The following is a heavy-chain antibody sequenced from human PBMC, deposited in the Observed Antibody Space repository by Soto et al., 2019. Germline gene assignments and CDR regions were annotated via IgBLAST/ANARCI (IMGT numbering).Heavy chain of an antibody. D-gene: IGHD3-10*01. CDR2: MSPGSGSA. J-gene: IGHJ4*02. V-gene: IGHV1-8*01. CDR3: ARGVDAGVDF. Sequence: QVQLVQSGAEVKELGASVKVSCQASGYSFTSLDINWMRQATGQGLEWMGWMSPGSGSAGYAQKFQGRVTMTRDTSRGTAYMELSSLRSEDTAVDYCARGVDAGVDFWGQGTLVTV. CDR1: GYSFTSLD.